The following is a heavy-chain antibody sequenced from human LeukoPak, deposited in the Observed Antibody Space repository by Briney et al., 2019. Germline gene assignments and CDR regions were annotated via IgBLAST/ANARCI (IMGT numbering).Heavy chain of an antibody. CDR2: MNPNSGNT. CDR1: GYTFTSYD. CDR3: ARGQEFGVSYYMDV. D-gene: IGHD3-10*01. Sequence: GASVKVSCKASGYTFTSYDINWVRQATGQGLEWMGWMNPNSGNTGYAQKFQGRVTITRNTSISTAYMELSSLRSEDTAVYYCARGQEFGVSYYMDVWGKGTTVTVSS. J-gene: IGHJ6*03. V-gene: IGHV1-8*03.